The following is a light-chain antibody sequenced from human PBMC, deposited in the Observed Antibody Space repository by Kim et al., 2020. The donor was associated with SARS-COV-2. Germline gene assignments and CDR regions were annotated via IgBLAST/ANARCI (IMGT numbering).Light chain of an antibody. CDR3: QQYNNWPDT. CDR2: GAS. J-gene: IGKJ2*01. Sequence: EIVLTQSPATLSVSPGERATLSCRASQSVSSNLAWNQQKPGQAPRLLIYGASTRATGIPARFGGRGSGTEFTLTISSLQSEDFAVYYCQQYNNWPDTFGQGTKLEI. CDR1: QSVSSN. V-gene: IGKV3-15*01.